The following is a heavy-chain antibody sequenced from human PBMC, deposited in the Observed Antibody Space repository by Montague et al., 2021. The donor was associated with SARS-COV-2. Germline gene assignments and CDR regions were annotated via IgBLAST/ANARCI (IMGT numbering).Heavy chain of an antibody. V-gene: IGHV4-4*02. Sequence: SETLSLTCAVSGDSISSSYWWNWVRQSPRKGLEWFGEIFHSGTTNYNPPLISRLIISVDKSTNQLSLRLSSATAADTAIYYCASWAEGDSWYKASLDYWGQGTLITVSS. CDR2: IFHSGTT. CDR3: ASWAEGDSWYKASLDY. J-gene: IGHJ4*02. D-gene: IGHD6-13*01. CDR1: GDSISSSYW.